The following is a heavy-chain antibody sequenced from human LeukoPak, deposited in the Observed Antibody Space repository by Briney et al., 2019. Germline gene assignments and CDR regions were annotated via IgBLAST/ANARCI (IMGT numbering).Heavy chain of an antibody. Sequence: PSETLSLTCSGSNYSISNSLYWGWLRPPPGKGLEWIGSIYRSGSTFYNPSLKSRVTISLDTSKNQFSLKLSSVTAADTAVYFCARGTYGYYMDVWGKGNTVTVSS. J-gene: IGHJ6*03. V-gene: IGHV4-38-2*02. CDR3: ARGTYGYYMDV. D-gene: IGHD4-17*01. CDR1: NYSISNSLY. CDR2: IYRSGST.